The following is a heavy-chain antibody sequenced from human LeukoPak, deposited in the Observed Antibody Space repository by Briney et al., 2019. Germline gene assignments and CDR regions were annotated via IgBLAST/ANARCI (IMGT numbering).Heavy chain of an antibody. CDR1: GGSFSGYY. CDR2: INHSGST. Sequence: SETLSLTCAVYGGSFSGYYCSRIRQPPGKGLEWIGEINHSGSTNYNPSLKSRVTISVDTSKNQFSLKLSSVTAADTAVYYCATASTYYYDSSGQMTHYFDYWGQGTLVTVSS. J-gene: IGHJ4*02. D-gene: IGHD3-22*01. CDR3: ATASTYYYDSSGQMTHYFDY. V-gene: IGHV4-34*01.